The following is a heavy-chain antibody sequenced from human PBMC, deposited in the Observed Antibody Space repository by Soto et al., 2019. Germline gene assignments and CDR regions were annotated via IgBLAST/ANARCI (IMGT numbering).Heavy chain of an antibody. CDR1: GGSFSGYY. J-gene: IGHJ4*02. D-gene: IGHD4-17*01. V-gene: IGHV4-34*01. CDR2: INHSGST. CDR3: ARGTPTTVTTHY. Sequence: LSLTCAVYGGSFSGYYWSWIRQPPGKGLEWIGEINHSGSTNYNPSLKSRVTISVDTSKNQFSLKLSSVTAADTAVYYCARGTPTTVTTHYWGQGTLVTVSS.